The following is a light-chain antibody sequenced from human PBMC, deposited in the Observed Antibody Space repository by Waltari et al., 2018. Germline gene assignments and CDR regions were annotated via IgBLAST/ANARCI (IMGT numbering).Light chain of an antibody. J-gene: IGKJ2*01. V-gene: IGKV2-30*02. CDR3: MQGTHWPPT. CDR1: QSLVHSDGNTY. CDR2: DVS. Sequence: DVVMTQSPLSLPVTLGQPASISCRSSQSLVHSDGNTYLNWFQQRPGQSPRRLIYDVSNRDSGVPDRFSGSGSGTDFTLKISRVEAEDVGVYYCMQGTHWPPTFGQGTKLEIK.